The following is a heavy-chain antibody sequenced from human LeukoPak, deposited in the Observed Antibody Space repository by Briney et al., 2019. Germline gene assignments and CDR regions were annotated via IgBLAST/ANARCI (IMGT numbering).Heavy chain of an antibody. CDR3: ARDSTNWGLYFDY. V-gene: IGHV3-66*01. Sequence: GGSLRLSCAASGFSVSSNYMSWIRQAPRKGLEWVSFIKSGGNTYYADSVKGRFTISRDDSKNTVYLQMNSLRAGDAAIYYCARDSTNWGLYFDYWGQGALVTVSS. CDR1: GFSVSSNY. CDR2: IKSGGNT. J-gene: IGHJ4*02. D-gene: IGHD7-27*01.